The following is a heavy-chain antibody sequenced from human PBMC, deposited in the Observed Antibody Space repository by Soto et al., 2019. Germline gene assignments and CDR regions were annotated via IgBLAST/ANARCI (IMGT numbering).Heavy chain of an antibody. Sequence: EVQLVESGGGLVKPGGSLRLSCAASGFTFSSYSMNWVRQAPGKGLEWVSSISSSSSGSTIYYADSVKGRFTISRDDAKNSPYLQMNSLRAEDTANYDGAGAFARTYYYYGMDVWGQGPTVTVSS. CDR3: AGAFARTYYYYGMDV. CDR2: ISSSSSGSTI. D-gene: IGHD3-10*01. J-gene: IGHJ6*02. CDR1: GFTFSSYS. V-gene: IGHV3-21*01.